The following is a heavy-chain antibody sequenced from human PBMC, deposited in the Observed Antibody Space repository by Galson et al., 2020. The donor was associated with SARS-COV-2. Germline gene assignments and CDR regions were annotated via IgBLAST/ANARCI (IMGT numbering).Heavy chain of an antibody. J-gene: IGHJ4*01. D-gene: IGHD3-22*01. Sequence: ASVKVSCKASGYTIVSYSFNWVRQAPGQGLEWMGWISAYNDNTNYAQKFQGRVTMTTDTSTSTAYMELRSLRSDDTAVYFCARNYFDSSGYGVFDYWGQGTLVTVSS. CDR2: ISAYNDNT. CDR1: GYTIVSYS. CDR3: ARNYFDSSGYGVFDY. V-gene: IGHV1-18*01.